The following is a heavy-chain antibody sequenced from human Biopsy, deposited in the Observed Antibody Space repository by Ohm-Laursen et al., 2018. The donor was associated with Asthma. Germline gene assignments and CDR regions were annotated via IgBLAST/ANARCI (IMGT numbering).Heavy chain of an antibody. CDR3: ARGDSSNWSHYYFDY. D-gene: IGHD3-22*01. J-gene: IGHJ4*02. V-gene: IGHV3-53*01. Sequence: GSLRLSCTASGLTFRNYGMHWVRQAPGKGLEWVSVIYSGGTSHTADSVRGRFTISRDYSKNTLYLQMHSLRAEDTAVYYCARGDSSNWSHYYFDYWDQGTLVTVSS. CDR2: IYSGGTS. CDR1: GLTFRNYG.